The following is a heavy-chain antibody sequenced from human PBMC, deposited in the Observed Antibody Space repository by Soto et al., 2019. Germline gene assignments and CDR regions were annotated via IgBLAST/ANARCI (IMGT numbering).Heavy chain of an antibody. J-gene: IGHJ6*02. CDR2: ISYDGSNK. CDR3: ARDVLRFLESGRYCYYYYGVDV. D-gene: IGHD3-3*01. Sequence: PGGSLRLSCAASGFTFSSYAMHWVRQAPGKGLEWVAVISYDGSNKYYADSVKGRFTISRDNSKNTLYLQMNSLRAEDTAVYYCARDVLRFLESGRYCYYYYGVDVWGQGTTVTVSS. CDR1: GFTFSSYA. V-gene: IGHV3-30-3*01.